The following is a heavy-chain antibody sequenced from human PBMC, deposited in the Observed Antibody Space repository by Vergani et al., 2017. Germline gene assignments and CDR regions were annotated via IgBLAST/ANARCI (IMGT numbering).Heavy chain of an antibody. V-gene: IGHV3-30-3*01. CDR1: GFALNRHA. D-gene: IGHD2-2*02. CDR3: VGDRGLCVIGRCYTEALYY. CDR2: ISFEGTNE. J-gene: IGHJ4*02. Sequence: QVQLVESGGGVVQPGTSLRLSCVVSGFALNRHAMYWVRQAPGKGLEWVVGISFEGTNEYYPDLVKGRFTISRDIAKNTLYLQGRSLRLEDTGVYHCVGDRGLCVIGRCYTEALYYWGKGTRVTVSS.